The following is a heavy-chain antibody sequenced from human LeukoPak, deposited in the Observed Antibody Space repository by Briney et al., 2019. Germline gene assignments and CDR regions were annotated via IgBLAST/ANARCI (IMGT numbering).Heavy chain of an antibody. D-gene: IGHD2-2*01. Sequence: SVNVSCKASGGTFSSYAISWVRQAPGQGLEWMGGIIPIFGTANYAQKFQGRVTITADESTSTAYMELSSLRSEDTAVYYCARDMGYSIVVVPADRHYYGMDVWGQGTTVTVSS. CDR1: GGTFSSYA. CDR3: ARDMGYSIVVVPADRHYYGMDV. V-gene: IGHV1-69*13. CDR2: IIPIFGTA. J-gene: IGHJ6*02.